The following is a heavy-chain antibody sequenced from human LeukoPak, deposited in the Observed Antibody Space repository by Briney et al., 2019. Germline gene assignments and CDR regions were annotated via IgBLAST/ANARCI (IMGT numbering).Heavy chain of an antibody. CDR3: ARGVGQDAFDI. J-gene: IGHJ3*02. Sequence: GGSLRLSCAASGFAVRNNYMSWVRQAPGKGLEWVSVIYSGGSTYYADSVKGRFTFSRDNSKNTLYLQMTSLRVEDTAVYYCARGVGQDAFDIWGQGTMVTVSS. CDR1: GFAVRNNY. D-gene: IGHD1-26*01. CDR2: IYSGGST. V-gene: IGHV3-53*01.